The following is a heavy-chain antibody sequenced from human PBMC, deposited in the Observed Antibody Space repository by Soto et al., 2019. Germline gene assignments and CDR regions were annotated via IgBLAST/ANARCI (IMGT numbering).Heavy chain of an antibody. J-gene: IGHJ4*02. CDR1: GGSISRYY. D-gene: IGHD4-17*01. CDR3: ARRYGDCFDY. V-gene: IGHV4-59*08. CDR2: IYYSGST. Sequence: SETLSLTCTVSGGSISRYYWSCIRQPPGKGLEWIGYIYYSGSTNYNPSLKSRVTISVDTSKNQFSLKLSSVTAADTAVYYCARRYGDCFDYWGQGTLVTVSS.